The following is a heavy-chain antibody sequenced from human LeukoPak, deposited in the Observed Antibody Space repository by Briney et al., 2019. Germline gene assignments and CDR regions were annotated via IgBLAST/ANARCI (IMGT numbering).Heavy chain of an antibody. CDR3: AKYSSGWYGSDAFDI. CDR2: ISGSGGST. J-gene: IGHJ3*02. Sequence: PGGSLRLSSAASGFTFSSYAMSRVRQAPGKGLEWVSAISGSGGSTYYADSVKGRFTISRDNSKNTLYLQMNSLRAEDTAVYYCAKYSSGWYGSDAFDIWGQGTMVTVSS. D-gene: IGHD6-19*01. CDR1: GFTFSSYA. V-gene: IGHV3-23*01.